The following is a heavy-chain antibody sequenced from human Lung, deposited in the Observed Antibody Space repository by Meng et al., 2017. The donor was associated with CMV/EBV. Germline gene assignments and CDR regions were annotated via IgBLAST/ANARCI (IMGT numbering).Heavy chain of an antibody. V-gene: IGHV3-30-3*01. CDR1: GFTFSSYA. Sequence: SCAASGFTFSSYAMHWVRQAPGKGLEWVAVISYDGSNKYYADSVKGRFTISRDNSKNTLYLQMNSLRAEDTAVYYCARAQERYRVTMIVVVITEYYYGMDVWGQGTXVTGYS. D-gene: IGHD3-22*01. J-gene: IGHJ6*01. CDR2: ISYDGSNK. CDR3: ARAQERYRVTMIVVVITEYYYGMDV.